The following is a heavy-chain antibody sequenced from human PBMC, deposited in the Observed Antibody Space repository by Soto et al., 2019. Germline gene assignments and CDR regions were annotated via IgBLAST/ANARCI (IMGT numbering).Heavy chain of an antibody. D-gene: IGHD6-13*01. J-gene: IGHJ4*02. Sequence: SETLSLTCTVSDGSSSSGGYYRSWIRQHPGKGLEWIGYIYYSGSTYYNPSLKSRVTISVDTSKNQFSLKLSSVTAADTAVYYCARDLAAAGTIDYWGQGTLVTVSS. CDR3: ARDLAAAGTIDY. CDR2: IYYSGST. V-gene: IGHV4-31*03. CDR1: DGSSSSGGYY.